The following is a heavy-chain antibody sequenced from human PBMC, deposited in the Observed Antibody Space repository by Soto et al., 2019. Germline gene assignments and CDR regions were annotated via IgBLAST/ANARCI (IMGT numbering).Heavy chain of an antibody. Sequence: QVQLVQSGAEVKKPGSSVKVSCKASGGTFSSYTISWVRQAPGQGLEWMGGIIPIRGIANYAQKFQGRVTITADKSTNTAYMELSSLRSEVTAVYYCARGAGEGGSYGGWFDPWGQGTLVTVSS. CDR2: IIPIRGIA. J-gene: IGHJ5*02. V-gene: IGHV1-69*02. D-gene: IGHD1-26*01. CDR1: GGTFSSYT. CDR3: ARGAGEGGSYGGWFDP.